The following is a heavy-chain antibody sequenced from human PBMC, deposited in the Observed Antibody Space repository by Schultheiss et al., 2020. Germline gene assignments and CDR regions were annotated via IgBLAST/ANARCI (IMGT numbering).Heavy chain of an antibody. CDR1: GYRFTSYW. J-gene: IGHJ4*02. V-gene: IGHV5-51*01. CDR2: IYPGNSDT. Sequence: SLRLSCKGSGYRFTSYWISWVRQMPGKGLEWMGVIYPGNSDTRYSPSFQGQVTISVDKSITTAYLQWSSLKASDTAIYYCAKGGAGSYYFEYFDYWGQGTLVTVSS. D-gene: IGHD1-26*01. CDR3: AKGGAGSYYFEYFDY.